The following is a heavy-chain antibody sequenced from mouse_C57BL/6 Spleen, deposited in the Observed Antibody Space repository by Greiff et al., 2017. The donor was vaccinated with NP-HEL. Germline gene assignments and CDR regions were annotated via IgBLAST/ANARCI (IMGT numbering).Heavy chain of an antibody. V-gene: IGHV1-69*01. CDR2: IDPSDSYT. Sequence: QVQLKQPGAELVMPGASVKLSCKASGYTFTSYWMHWVKQRPGQGLEWIGEIDPSDSYTNYNQKFKGKSTLTVDKASSTAYMQLSSLTSEDSAVYYCARSGVTTVVATDYWGQGTTLTVSS. D-gene: IGHD1-1*01. CDR3: ARSGVTTVVATDY. J-gene: IGHJ2*01. CDR1: GYTFTSYW.